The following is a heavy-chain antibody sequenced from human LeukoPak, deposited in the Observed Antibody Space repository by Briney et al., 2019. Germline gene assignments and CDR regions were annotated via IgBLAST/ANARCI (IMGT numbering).Heavy chain of an antibody. CDR3: ARDTVVVVADYYYYYMDV. CDR2: INPSSGGT. CDR1: GYTFTGYY. Sequence: ASVKVSCKASGYTFTGYYMHWVRQAPGQGLEWMGRINPSSGGTNYAQKFQGRVTMTRDTSISTAYMELSRLRSDDTAVYYCARDTVVVVADYYYYYMDVWGKGTTVTVSS. J-gene: IGHJ6*03. V-gene: IGHV1-2*06. D-gene: IGHD2-15*01.